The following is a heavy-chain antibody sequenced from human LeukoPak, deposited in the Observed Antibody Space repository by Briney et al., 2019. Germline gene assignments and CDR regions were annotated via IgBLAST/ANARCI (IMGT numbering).Heavy chain of an antibody. CDR1: GGSFSGYY. Sequence: SETLSLTCAVYGGSFSGYYWSWIRQPPGKGLEWIGEINHSGSTNYNPSLKSRVTISVDTSKNQFPLKLSSVTAADTAVYYCARGLEGTVTTGDYCGQGTLVTVSS. J-gene: IGHJ4*02. V-gene: IGHV4-34*01. D-gene: IGHD4-17*01. CDR3: ARGLEGTVTTGDY. CDR2: INHSGST.